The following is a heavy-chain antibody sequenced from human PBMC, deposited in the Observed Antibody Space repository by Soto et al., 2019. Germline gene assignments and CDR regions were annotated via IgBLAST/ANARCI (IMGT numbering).Heavy chain of an antibody. J-gene: IGHJ3*02. CDR2: IYPGDSDT. CDR3: ARPEMYYYDSSGWFWSAFDI. Sequence: GESLKISCKGSGYSFTSYWIGWVRQMPGKGLEWMGIIYPGDSDTRYSPSFQGQVTISADKSISTAYLQWSSLKASDTAMHYCARPEMYYYDSSGWFWSAFDIWGQGTMVTVSS. CDR1: GYSFTSYW. V-gene: IGHV5-51*01. D-gene: IGHD3-22*01.